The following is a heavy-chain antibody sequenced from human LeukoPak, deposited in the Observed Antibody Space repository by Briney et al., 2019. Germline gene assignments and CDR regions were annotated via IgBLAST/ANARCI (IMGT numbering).Heavy chain of an antibody. CDR1: GFTFSSYA. D-gene: IGHD1-14*01. CDR2: IGSDSGGI. V-gene: IGHV3-23*01. J-gene: IGHJ4*02. CDR3: AKYRTTNAPPRNFDY. Sequence: GGSLRLSCAASGFTFSSYAMIWVRQAPGKGLEWVSVIGSDSGGIVYADSVKGRFTISRDNSNNTLYLQMNSLRADDTAVYYCAKYRTTNAPPRNFDYWGQGTLVTVSS.